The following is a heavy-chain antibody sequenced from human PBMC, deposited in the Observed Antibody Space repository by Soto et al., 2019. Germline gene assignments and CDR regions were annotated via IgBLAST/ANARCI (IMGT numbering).Heavy chain of an antibody. J-gene: IGHJ4*02. CDR2: ITPIFGTA. V-gene: IGHV1-69*13. CDR3: ARSLSYYDSSGYYPYYFDY. D-gene: IGHD3-22*01. CDR1: GGTFSSYA. Sequence: SVNVSCKAYGGTFSSYAISWVRQAPGQGLEWMGGITPIFGTANYAQKFQGRVAITADESTRTSYMELRSLRSGDTAVYYCARSLSYYDSSGYYPYYFDYWGQGTLVTVSS.